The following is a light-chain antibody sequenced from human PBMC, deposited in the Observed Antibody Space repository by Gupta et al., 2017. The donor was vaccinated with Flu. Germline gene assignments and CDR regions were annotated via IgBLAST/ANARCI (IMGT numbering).Light chain of an antibody. CDR1: QTISTY. CDR3: QQTDSCPPIT. V-gene: IGKV1-39*01. J-gene: IGKJ5*01. Sequence: SSLSASVGDRVTITCRASQTISTYLNWYKQKPGKAPKLLIYAASSWQRGVPSRFSGSGYGKDFTLTISSRQPEDFASYYCQQTDSCPPITFSQGTLMEIK. CDR2: AAS.